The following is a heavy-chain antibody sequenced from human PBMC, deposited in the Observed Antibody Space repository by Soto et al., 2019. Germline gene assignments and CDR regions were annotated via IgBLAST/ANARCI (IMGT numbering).Heavy chain of an antibody. CDR3: SRLLWLGESHFDY. CDR1: GGSISSSSYY. Sequence: PSETLSLTCTVSGGSISSSSYYWGWIRQPPGKGLEWIGSIYYSGSTYYNPSLKSRVTISVDTSKNQFSLKLSSVTAADTAVYYCSRLLWLGESHFDYWGRGTLVTVSS. V-gene: IGHV4-39*07. J-gene: IGHJ4*02. CDR2: IYYSGST. D-gene: IGHD3-10*01.